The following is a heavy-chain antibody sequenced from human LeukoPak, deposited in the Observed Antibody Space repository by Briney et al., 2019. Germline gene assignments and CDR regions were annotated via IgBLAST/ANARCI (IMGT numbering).Heavy chain of an antibody. CDR1: GFTLSSYG. J-gene: IGHJ4*02. V-gene: IGHV3-30*03. CDR2: ISYDGSNK. D-gene: IGHD3-16*01. CDR3: ELSSGGIYPYFDY. Sequence: GRSLRLSCAASGFTLSSYGMHWVRQAPGKGLEWVAVISYDGSNKYYADSVKGRFTISRDNSKNTLYLQMNSLRAEDTAAYYCELSSGGIYPYFDYWGQGTLVTVPS.